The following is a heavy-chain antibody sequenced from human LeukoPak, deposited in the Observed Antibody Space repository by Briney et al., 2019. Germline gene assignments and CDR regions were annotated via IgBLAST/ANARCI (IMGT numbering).Heavy chain of an antibody. V-gene: IGHV3-33*06. CDR3: ANLEGDY. CDR2: IWYVGSNK. Sequence: GGSLRLSCAASGFTFSSYGMHWVRQAPGKGLEWVAVIWYVGSNKYYADSVKGRFTISRDNSKNTLYLQMNSLRAEDTAVYYCANLEGDYWGQGTLVTVSS. CDR1: GFTFSSYG. J-gene: IGHJ4*02.